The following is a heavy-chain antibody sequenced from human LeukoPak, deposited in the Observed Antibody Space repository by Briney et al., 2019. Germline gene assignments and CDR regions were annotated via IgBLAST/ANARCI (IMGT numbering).Heavy chain of an antibody. CDR2: IYPGDSDT. D-gene: IGHD5-18*01. CDR1: GCSFTTHW. Sequence: GESLKISCKASGCSFTTHWVGWVRQMPGKGLECMGIIYPGDSDTRYSPSFQGQVTISADKSISTAYLQWSSLKASDTAMYYCARVDTTMVVFHRYYFDYWGQGTLVTVSS. V-gene: IGHV5-51*01. CDR3: ARVDTTMVVFHRYYFDY. J-gene: IGHJ4*02.